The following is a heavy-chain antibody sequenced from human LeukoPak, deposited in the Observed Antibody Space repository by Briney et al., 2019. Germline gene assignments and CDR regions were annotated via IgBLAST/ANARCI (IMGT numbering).Heavy chain of an antibody. CDR1: GHTFTGYY. V-gene: IGHV1-2*06. CDR3: ATDYDFWSGSDY. Sequence: GASVKVSCKASGHTFTGYYMHWVRQAPGQGLEWMGRINPNSGGTNYAQKFQGRVTMTRDTSISTAYMELSRLRSDDTAVYYCATDYDFWSGSDYWGQGTLVTVSS. J-gene: IGHJ4*02. D-gene: IGHD3-3*01. CDR2: INPNSGGT.